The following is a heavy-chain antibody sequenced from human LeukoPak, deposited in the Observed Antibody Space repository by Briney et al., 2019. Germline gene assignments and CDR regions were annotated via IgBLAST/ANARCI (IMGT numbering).Heavy chain of an antibody. V-gene: IGHV3-9*01. CDR1: GFTFDNYA. D-gene: IGHD1-26*01. Sequence: GGSLRLSCVASGFTFDNYAMPWVRHAPGKGLEWVSGISWNSGRIDYADSVKGRLTISRDNAKKSLYLQMNSLRAEDTAFYYCAKDSSFYSGTHYFDHWGQGTLVTVSS. CDR2: ISWNSGRI. CDR3: AKDSSFYSGTHYFDH. J-gene: IGHJ4*02.